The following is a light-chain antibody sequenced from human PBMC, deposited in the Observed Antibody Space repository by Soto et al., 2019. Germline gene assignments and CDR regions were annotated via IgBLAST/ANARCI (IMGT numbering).Light chain of an antibody. V-gene: IGKV3-20*01. CDR1: QSVSSSY. CDR3: QQYGSSPLT. J-gene: IGKJ4*01. CDR2: GAS. Sequence: EIVMTQYPDTLSVSPGERATLSCRASQSVSSSYLAWYQQKPGQAPRLLIYGASSRATGIPDRFSGSGSGTDFTLTISRLEPEDFAVYYCQQYGSSPLTFGGGTKVDIK.